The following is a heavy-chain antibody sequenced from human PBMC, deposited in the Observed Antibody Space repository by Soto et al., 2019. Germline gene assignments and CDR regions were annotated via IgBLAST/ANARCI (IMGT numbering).Heavy chain of an antibody. CDR2: ISYSGST. V-gene: IGHV4-59*08. CDR1: GGSISSNY. Sequence: SETLSLTCTVSGGSISSNYWSWIRQPPGKGLEWIGYISYSGSTNYNPSLKSRVTISVDTSKKQFSLKLSSVTAADTAVYYCARHKPNSSGWYYYGMDVWGQGTTVTVSS. J-gene: IGHJ6*02. D-gene: IGHD6-19*01. CDR3: ARHKPNSSGWYYYGMDV.